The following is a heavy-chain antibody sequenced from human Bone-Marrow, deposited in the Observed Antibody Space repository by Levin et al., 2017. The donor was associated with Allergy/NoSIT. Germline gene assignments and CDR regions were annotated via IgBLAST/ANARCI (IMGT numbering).Heavy chain of an antibody. CDR2: YVPEHDEM. D-gene: IGHD2-21*02. Sequence: GESLKISCKVSGDTLTTLSMQWVRQAPGGGLEWMGGYVPEHDEMRSAQKFQGRITMTEDTSTETAYMELTGLSGEDTATYYCAAMDPETLTAFLVFDIWGQGTLVIVSS. V-gene: IGHV1-24*01. J-gene: IGHJ3*02. CDR1: GDTLTTLS. CDR3: AAMDPETLTAFLVFDI.